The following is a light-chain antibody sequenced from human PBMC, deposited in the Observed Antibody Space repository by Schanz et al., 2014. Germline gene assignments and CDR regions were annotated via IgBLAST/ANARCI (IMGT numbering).Light chain of an antibody. V-gene: IGKV3-15*01. CDR3: QQYGNSPPFT. Sequence: EILLTQSAAILSVSPGERATLSCRASQSVYTSLAWYQQKPGQAPRLLVYGPSTRATGVPARFSGSGSGTEFTLTISSLQSEDFAVYYCQQYGNSPPFTFGQGTRLEIK. CDR1: QSVYTS. CDR2: GPS. J-gene: IGKJ2*01.